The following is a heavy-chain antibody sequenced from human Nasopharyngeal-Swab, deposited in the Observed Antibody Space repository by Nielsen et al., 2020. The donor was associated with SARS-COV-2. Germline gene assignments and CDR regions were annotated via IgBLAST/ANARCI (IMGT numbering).Heavy chain of an antibody. D-gene: IGHD1-26*01. V-gene: IGHV4-34*01. CDR2: INHSGST. CDR3: ARGGGVGATPAPNAIDY. CDR1: GGSFSGYY. Sequence: SETLSLTCAVYGGSFSGYYWSWIRQPPGKGLEWIGEINHSGSTNYNPSLKSRVTISVDTSKNQFSLKLSSVTAADTAVYYCARGGGVGATPAPNAIDYWGQGTLVTVSS. J-gene: IGHJ4*02.